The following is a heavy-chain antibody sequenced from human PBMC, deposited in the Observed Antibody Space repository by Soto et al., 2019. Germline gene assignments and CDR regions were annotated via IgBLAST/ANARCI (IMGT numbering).Heavy chain of an antibody. CDR1: GGTFSSYA. J-gene: IGHJ4*02. CDR2: IIPIFGTA. Sequence: ASVKVSCKASGGTFSSYAISWVRQAPGQGLECMGGIIPIFGTANYAQKFQGRVTITADESTSTAYMELSGLRSEDTAVYYCARVDYYDSSGYFYFDYWGQGTLVTVSS. CDR3: ARVDYYDSSGYFYFDY. V-gene: IGHV1-69*13. D-gene: IGHD3-22*01.